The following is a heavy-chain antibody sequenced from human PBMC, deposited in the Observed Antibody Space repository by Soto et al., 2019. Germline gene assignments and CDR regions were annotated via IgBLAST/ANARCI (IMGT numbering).Heavy chain of an antibody. D-gene: IGHD6-6*01. J-gene: IGHJ6*02. CDR1: GGSISSGDYY. V-gene: IGHV4-30-4*01. Sequence: QVQLQESGPGLVKPSQTLSLTCTVSGGSISSGDYYWSWIRQPPGKGLEGIGYIYYSGSTYYNPALKSRVTISVDTSKNQFSLKLSSVTAADTAVYYCARGDFLAALHGMDVWGQGTTVTVSS. CDR3: ARGDFLAALHGMDV. CDR2: IYYSGST.